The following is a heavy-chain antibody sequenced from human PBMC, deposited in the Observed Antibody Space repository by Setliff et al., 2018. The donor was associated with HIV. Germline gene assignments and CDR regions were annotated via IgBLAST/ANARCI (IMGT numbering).Heavy chain of an antibody. CDR3: ARADGSGTHYLYYYYGMDV. Sequence: PSETLSLTCTVSGGSISSSSYYWGWIRQTPGKGLEWIGSIYYSGSTYYNPSLKSRVTISVDTSKNQFSLKLSAVTAADTAVYYCARADGSGTHYLYYYYGMDVWGQGTTVTVSS. V-gene: IGHV4-39*01. CDR2: IYYSGST. J-gene: IGHJ6*02. D-gene: IGHD3-10*01. CDR1: GGSISSSSYY.